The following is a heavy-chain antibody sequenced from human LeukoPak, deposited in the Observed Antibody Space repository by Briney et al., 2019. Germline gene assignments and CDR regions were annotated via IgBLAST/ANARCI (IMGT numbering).Heavy chain of an antibody. V-gene: IGHV1-2*02. CDR3: ARGKSYYYDSSGYYYLEY. Sequence: GASVKVSCKASGYTFTGYYMHWVRQAPGQGLEWMGWINPNSGGTNYAQKFQGRVTMTRDTSISTAYMELSRLRSDDTALYYCARGKSYYYDSSGYYYLEYWGQGTLVTVSS. J-gene: IGHJ4*02. CDR1: GYTFTGYY. CDR2: INPNSGGT. D-gene: IGHD3-22*01.